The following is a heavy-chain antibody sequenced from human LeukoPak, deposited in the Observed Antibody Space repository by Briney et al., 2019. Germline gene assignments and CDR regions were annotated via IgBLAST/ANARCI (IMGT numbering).Heavy chain of an antibody. D-gene: IGHD6-19*01. J-gene: IGHJ4*02. Sequence: GGSLRLSCAASGFDFSTYYLNWVRQAPGKGLEWVSSISSSSSNIFYSDLVKGRFTISRDNAKNSLYLQMNSLRAEDTAVYYCARDHRFGWHTFEYWGQGTLVTVSS. CDR2: ISSSSSNI. CDR3: ARDHRFGWHTFEY. V-gene: IGHV3-21*01. CDR1: GFDFSTYY.